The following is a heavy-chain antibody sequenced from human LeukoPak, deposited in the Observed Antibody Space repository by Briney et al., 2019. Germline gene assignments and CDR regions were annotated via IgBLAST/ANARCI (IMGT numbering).Heavy chain of an antibody. Sequence: SETLSLTCTVSGGSISSYYWSWIRQPAGKGLEWIGRIYTSGSTNYNPSLKSRVTISVDTSKNQFSLKLSSVTAADTAVYYCARDRGRSSTSGPEPYFDYWGQGTLVTVSS. V-gene: IGHV4-4*07. CDR1: GGSISSYY. D-gene: IGHD2-2*01. J-gene: IGHJ4*02. CDR2: IYTSGST. CDR3: ARDRGRSSTSGPEPYFDY.